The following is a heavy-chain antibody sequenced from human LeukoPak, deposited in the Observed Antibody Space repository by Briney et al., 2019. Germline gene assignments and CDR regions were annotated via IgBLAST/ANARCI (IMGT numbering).Heavy chain of an antibody. CDR3: AKDWDPYSSSSKPDY. CDR2: IWYGGSNK. Sequence: GGSLRLSCAASGFTFSSYGMHWVRQAPGKGLEWVAVIWYGGSNKYYADSVKGRFTISRDNSKNTLYLQMNSLRAEDTAVYYCAKDWDPYSSSSKPDYWGQGTLVTVSS. J-gene: IGHJ4*02. V-gene: IGHV3-30*02. CDR1: GFTFSSYG. D-gene: IGHD6-6*01.